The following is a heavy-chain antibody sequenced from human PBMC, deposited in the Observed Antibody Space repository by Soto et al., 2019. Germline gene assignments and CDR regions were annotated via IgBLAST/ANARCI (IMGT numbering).Heavy chain of an antibody. CDR3: AGDHGLSSYAFDI. Sequence: GGSLRLSCAASGFTFSSYDMHGVRQATGKGLEWVSAIGTAGYTYYPGSVKGRFTISRENAKNSLYLQMNSLRAEDTAVYYCAGDHGLSSYAFDIWGQGTMVTVSS. CDR1: GFTFSSYD. V-gene: IGHV3-13*01. D-gene: IGHD2-15*01. CDR2: IGTAGYT. J-gene: IGHJ3*02.